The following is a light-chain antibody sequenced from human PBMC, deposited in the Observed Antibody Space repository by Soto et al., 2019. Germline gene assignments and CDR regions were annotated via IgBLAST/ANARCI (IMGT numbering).Light chain of an antibody. Sequence: DIQMTQYPSTLSASVGDRVTITCRSSQTIGTWLAWYQQKPGKAPKLLISRTSTLESGVPSRFSGSGSGTEFTLTISSLQPDDFATYHCQQYNSFPGTFGQGTKVE. CDR1: QTIGTW. J-gene: IGKJ1*01. CDR2: RTS. CDR3: QQYNSFPGT. V-gene: IGKV1-5*03.